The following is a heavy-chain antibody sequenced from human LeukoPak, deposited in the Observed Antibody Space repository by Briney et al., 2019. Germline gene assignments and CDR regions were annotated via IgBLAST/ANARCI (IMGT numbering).Heavy chain of an antibody. CDR2: ISSSAGTK. Sequence: GGSLRLPCAASGFTFSSYEVNWVRQAPGKGLEWVSYISSSAGTKYYADSVKGRITISRDNAKNSLYLQMSSLRAEDTAVYYCARDSGITGTLDYWGQGTLVAVSS. J-gene: IGHJ4*02. CDR3: ARDSGITGTLDY. CDR1: GFTFSSYE. V-gene: IGHV3-48*03. D-gene: IGHD1-7*01.